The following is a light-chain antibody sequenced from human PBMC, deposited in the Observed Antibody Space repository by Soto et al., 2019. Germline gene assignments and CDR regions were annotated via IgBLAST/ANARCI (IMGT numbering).Light chain of an antibody. J-gene: IGLJ2*01. CDR3: SSYTSSNTLV. V-gene: IGLV2-14*01. Sequence: QSALTQPASVSGSPGQSITISCTGTSSDVGGYDFVSWYQQHPGKAPKLMIYDVSSRPSGVSSRFSGFKSGDTASLTISGLQAVDEGDYYCSSYTSSNTLVFGGGTKLTV. CDR2: DVS. CDR1: SSDVGGYDF.